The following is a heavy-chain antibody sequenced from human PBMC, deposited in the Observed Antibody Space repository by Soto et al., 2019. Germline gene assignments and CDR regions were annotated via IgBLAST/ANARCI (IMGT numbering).Heavy chain of an antibody. CDR3: AKVLWESRVTTIYHY. Sequence: EVHLLESGGGLVQPGGTLRLSCAASGFTFTNYAMSWVRQAPGKGLQWVSAISGDSASTWYADSVKGRFTVSRDNSESTLFLQLNTLRADDTAVYYCAKVLWESRVTTIYHYWGQGTLVTVSS. J-gene: IGHJ4*02. CDR2: ISGDSAST. CDR1: GFTFTNYA. V-gene: IGHV3-23*01. D-gene: IGHD4-4*01.